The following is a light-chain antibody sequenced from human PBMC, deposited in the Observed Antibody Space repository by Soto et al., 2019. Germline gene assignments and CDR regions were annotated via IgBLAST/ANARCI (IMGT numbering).Light chain of an antibody. V-gene: IGKV3-20*01. CDR2: GAA. CDR3: QQYGSSPVT. J-gene: IGKJ1*01. Sequence: ESGLSKAPGTLSLSPGERATLSCRSSESLSNNYLAWYKQKPGQAPRLLITGAASRAPGIPDRFSGSGSGTDFTLSINSLEPEDFAVYYCQQYGSSPVTFGQGTKVDIK. CDR1: ESLSNNY.